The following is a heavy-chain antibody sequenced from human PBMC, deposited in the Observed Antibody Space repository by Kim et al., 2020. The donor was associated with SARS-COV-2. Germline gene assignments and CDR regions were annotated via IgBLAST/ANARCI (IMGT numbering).Heavy chain of an antibody. CDR1: GFTFSTYA. V-gene: IGHV3-23*01. CDR2: ISDSGTT. Sequence: GGSLRLSCAASGFTFSTYAMSWVRQAPGKGLEWVSGISDSGTTYYADSVKGRFTISRDNSKNTLYLQMNSLRAEDTAIYYCAKDRLERRPHFFDYWGQGTLVTVSS. D-gene: IGHD1-1*01. CDR3: AKDRLERRPHFFDY. J-gene: IGHJ4*02.